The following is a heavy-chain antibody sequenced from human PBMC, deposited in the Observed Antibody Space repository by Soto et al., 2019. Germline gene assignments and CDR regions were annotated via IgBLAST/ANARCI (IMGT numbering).Heavy chain of an antibody. CDR2: IIPIFGTA. CDR3: AREGRGRGTIVGVAHNYFDY. J-gene: IGHJ4*02. CDR1: GGTFSSYA. D-gene: IGHD3-3*01. V-gene: IGHV1-69*06. Sequence: QVQLVQSGAEVKKPGSSVKVSCKASGGTFSSYAISWVRQAPGQGREWLGVIIPIFGTANYAQKFQGRVTITAEKSTSTAYMELSSLRAVDTAVYYCAREGRGRGTIVGVAHNYFDYWGQGTLVTVSS.